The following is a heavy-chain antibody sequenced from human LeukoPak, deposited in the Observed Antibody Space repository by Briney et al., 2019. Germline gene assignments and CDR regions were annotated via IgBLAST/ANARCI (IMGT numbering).Heavy chain of an antibody. J-gene: IGHJ3*02. CDR2: INHSGST. Sequence: SETLSLTCAVYGGSFSGYYWSWIRQPPGKGLEWIGEINHSGSTNYNPSLKSRVTISVDTSKNQFSLKLSSVTAADTAVYYCARVDSSGFDDAFDIWGRGTMVTVFS. CDR3: ARVDSSGFDDAFDI. CDR1: GGSFSGYY. V-gene: IGHV4-34*01. D-gene: IGHD3-22*01.